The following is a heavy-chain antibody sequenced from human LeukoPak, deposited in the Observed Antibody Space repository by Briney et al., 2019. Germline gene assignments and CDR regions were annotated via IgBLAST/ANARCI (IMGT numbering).Heavy chain of an antibody. CDR2: ISGSGGST. D-gene: IGHD4-17*01. CDR1: GFTFSSYA. J-gene: IGHJ4*02. CDR3: ARWETTVTTLDY. V-gene: IGHV3-23*01. Sequence: PGGSLRLSCAASGFTFSSYAMSWVRQAPGKGLEWVSAISGSGGSTYYADSVKGRFTTSRDNSKNTLYLQMNSLRAEDTAVYYCARWETTVTTLDYWGQGTLVTVSS.